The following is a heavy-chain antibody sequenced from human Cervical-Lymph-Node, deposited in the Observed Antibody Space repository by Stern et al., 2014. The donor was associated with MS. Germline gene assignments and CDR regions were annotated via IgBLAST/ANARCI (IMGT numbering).Heavy chain of an antibody. V-gene: IGHV3-33*01. CDR1: GFTFSSYG. CDR3: ARGLEANIYVPDY. CDR2: IWYDGSYK. Sequence: VQLVQSGGGVVQPGRSLRLSCAASGFTFSSYGMHWVRQAPGKGLEWGAVIWYDGSYKYYGDSVKGRFSISRDNSKNTLYLQMNSLRAEDTAVYYCARGLEANIYVPDYWGQGTLVTVSS. D-gene: IGHD5-12*01. J-gene: IGHJ4*02.